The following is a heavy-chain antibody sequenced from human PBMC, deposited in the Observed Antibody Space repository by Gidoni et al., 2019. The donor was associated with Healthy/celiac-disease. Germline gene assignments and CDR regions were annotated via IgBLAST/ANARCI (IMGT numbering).Heavy chain of an antibody. J-gene: IGHJ6*02. Sequence: QVQLQESGPGLVKPSETLSLNCTVSCYSISRCYYWGWIRQPPGKGLEWTGSIYHIGSTYYNPALKSRVTISVDTAKNQFSLKLCSVTAADTAVYYCASSGGSFNRGPYYYYGMDVWGQGTTVTVSS. CDR3: ASSGGSFNRGPYYYYGMDV. D-gene: IGHD2-15*01. CDR1: CYSISRCYY. CDR2: IYHIGST. V-gene: IGHV4-38-2*02.